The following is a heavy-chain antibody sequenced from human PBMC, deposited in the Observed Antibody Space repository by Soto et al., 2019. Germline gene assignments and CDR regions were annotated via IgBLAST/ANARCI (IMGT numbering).Heavy chain of an antibody. CDR2: IYYSGST. CDR1: GGSISSGGYH. Sequence: QVQLQESGPGLVKPSQTLSLTCTVSGGSISSGGYHWSWIRQHPVKGLEWIGYIYYSGSTYYNPSLKSRGTRSVDTSKNQFSLKLSSVTAADTAVYYCARGVQHWGQGTLVTVSS. V-gene: IGHV4-31*03. CDR3: ARGVQH. J-gene: IGHJ1*01.